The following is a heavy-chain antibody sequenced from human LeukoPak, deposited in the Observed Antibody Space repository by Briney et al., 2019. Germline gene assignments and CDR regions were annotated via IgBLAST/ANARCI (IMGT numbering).Heavy chain of an antibody. D-gene: IGHD1-20*01. Sequence: ASVTVSCKASGYTFTSYGSSWVRQAPGQGLEWMGWISAYNGNTNYAQKLQGRVTMNTDTSTSTAYMELRSLRSDDTAVYYCARDWPYNWSNNWFDPWGQGTLVTVSS. CDR3: ARDWPYNWSNNWFDP. J-gene: IGHJ5*02. CDR2: ISAYNGNT. V-gene: IGHV1-18*01. CDR1: GYTFTSYG.